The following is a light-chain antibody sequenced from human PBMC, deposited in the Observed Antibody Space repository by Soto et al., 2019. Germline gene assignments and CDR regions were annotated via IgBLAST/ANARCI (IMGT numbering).Light chain of an antibody. CDR2: STN. J-gene: IGLJ3*02. CDR3: ALSLPRGVWE. V-gene: IGLV8-61*01. CDR1: SGSVSTSSY. Sequence: QTVVTQEPSFSVSPGGTITLTCGLTSGSVSTSSYPSWYQQTPGQAPRTLIYSTNTRSSGVPDRFSGSILGNKAALPITGAQADDESDYYCALSLPRGVWEFGGGTKVTVL.